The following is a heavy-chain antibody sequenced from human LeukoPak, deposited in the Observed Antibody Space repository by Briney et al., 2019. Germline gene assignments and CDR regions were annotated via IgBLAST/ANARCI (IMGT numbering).Heavy chain of an antibody. J-gene: IGHJ4*02. V-gene: IGHV3-23*01. CDR2: ISASGGST. CDR1: GFTFSSYG. CDR3: AKASSAGDSSSWNY. Sequence: GGSLRLSCAVSGFTFSSYGMSWVRQAPGKGLKWVSDISASGGSTYYADSVKGRFTISRDNSKKTLHLQMNSLRAEDTAIYYCAKASSAGDSSSWNYWGQGILVTVSS. D-gene: IGHD6-13*01.